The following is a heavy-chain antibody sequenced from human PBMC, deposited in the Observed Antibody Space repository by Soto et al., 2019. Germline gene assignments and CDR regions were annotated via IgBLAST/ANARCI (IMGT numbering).Heavy chain of an antibody. D-gene: IGHD3-9*01. V-gene: IGHV1-8*01. CDR2: MNPNSGNT. CDR1: GYTFTSYD. Sequence: ASVKVSCKASGYTFTSYDINWVRQATGQGLEWMRWMNPNSGNTGYAQKFQGRVTMTRNTSISTAYMELSSLRSEDTAVYYCARRPTQYYDILTGYPYYYGMDVWGQGTTVTVSS. CDR3: ARRPTQYYDILTGYPYYYGMDV. J-gene: IGHJ6*02.